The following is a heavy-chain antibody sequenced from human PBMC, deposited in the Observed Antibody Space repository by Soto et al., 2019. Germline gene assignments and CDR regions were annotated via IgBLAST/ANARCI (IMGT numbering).Heavy chain of an antibody. CDR3: AKFMSYSSGWYLFDP. Sequence: GGSLRLSCAASGFTFSSYAMSWVRQAPGKGLEWVSAISGSGGSTYYADSVKGRFTISRDNSKNTLYLQVNSLRAEDTAVYYCAKFMSYSSGWYLFDPWGQGTLVTVSS. J-gene: IGHJ5*02. V-gene: IGHV3-23*01. D-gene: IGHD6-19*01. CDR1: GFTFSSYA. CDR2: ISGSGGST.